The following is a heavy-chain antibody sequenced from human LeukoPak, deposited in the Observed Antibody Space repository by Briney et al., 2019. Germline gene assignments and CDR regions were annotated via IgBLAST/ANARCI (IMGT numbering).Heavy chain of an antibody. CDR2: FYHGGST. D-gene: IGHD4-17*01. CDR1: GYSISSGYY. CDR3: ARAYGDYGY. V-gene: IGHV4-38-2*02. Sequence: SETLSLTCTVSGYSISSGYYWGWVRQPPGEGLEWIGSFYHGGSTYYNSSLKSRVTISVDTSKNQFSLKVSSVTAADTAVYYCARAYGDYGYWGQGTLVTVSS. J-gene: IGHJ4*02.